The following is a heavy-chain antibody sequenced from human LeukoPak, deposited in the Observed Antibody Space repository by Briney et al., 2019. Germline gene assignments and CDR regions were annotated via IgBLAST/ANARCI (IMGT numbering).Heavy chain of an antibody. J-gene: IGHJ4*02. CDR1: GFNFSTYE. CDR2: ISSRGSSI. Sequence: GGSLRLSCAGAGFNFSTYEMNWVRQAPGKGLEWLSYISSRGSSIYYADSVKGRFTISRDNAKNSLFLQMNSLRAEDTAVYFCAKDKALNCWGQGTPVTVSS. V-gene: IGHV3-48*03. CDR3: AKDKALNC.